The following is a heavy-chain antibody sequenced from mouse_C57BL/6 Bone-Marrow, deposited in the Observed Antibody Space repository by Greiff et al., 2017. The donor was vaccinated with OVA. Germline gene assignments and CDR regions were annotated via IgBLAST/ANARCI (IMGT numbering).Heavy chain of an antibody. CDR3: AREGWLLSWFAY. D-gene: IGHD2-3*01. V-gene: IGHV1-55*01. CDR1: GYTFTSYW. Sequence: VKLVESGAELVKPGASVKMSCKASGYTFTSYWITWVKQRPGQGLEWIGDIYPGSGSTNYNEKFKSKATLTVDTSSSTAYMQLSSLTSEDSAVYYCAREGWLLSWFAYWGQGTLVTVSA. CDR2: IYPGSGST. J-gene: IGHJ3*01.